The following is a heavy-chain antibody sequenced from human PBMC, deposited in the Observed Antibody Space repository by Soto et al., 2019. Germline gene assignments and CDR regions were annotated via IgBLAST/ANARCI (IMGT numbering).Heavy chain of an antibody. J-gene: IGHJ4*02. CDR3: VRSGDDYGSYIDY. Sequence: SETLSLTGDVSVYSISSGYYWACVRRPPGKGMEWIGSINHRGNSYYNPSLKSRVTISVDTSKNQGSLKVSSVTAADTAVYYCVRSGDDYGSYIDYWGQGTLVTVSS. CDR1: VYSISSGYY. V-gene: IGHV4-38-2*01. CDR2: INHRGNS. D-gene: IGHD4-17*01.